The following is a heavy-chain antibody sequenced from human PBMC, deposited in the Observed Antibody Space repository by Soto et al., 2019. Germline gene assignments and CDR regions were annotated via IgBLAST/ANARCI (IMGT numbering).Heavy chain of an antibody. CDR2: ISYDGSNK. CDR1: VFTFISYG. D-gene: IGHD3-10*01. J-gene: IGHJ6*02. V-gene: IGHV3-30*03. Sequence: GWSLRLSCAASVFTFISYGMHWVRQAPGKGLEWVAVISYDGSNKYYADSVKGRFTISRDNSKSTLYLQMNSLRAEDTAVYYCASTTGETGIHYYYGMDVWGQGTTVTVSS. CDR3: ASTTGETGIHYYYGMDV.